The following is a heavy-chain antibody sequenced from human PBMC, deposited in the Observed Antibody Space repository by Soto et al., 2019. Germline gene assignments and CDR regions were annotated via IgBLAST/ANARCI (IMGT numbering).Heavy chain of an antibody. D-gene: IGHD3-3*01. CDR2: IYYSGFT. J-gene: IGHJ5*02. CDR3: ARGVTVFGLVSRFWRDP. CDR1: GASISTGDYY. Sequence: QVLLQESGPGLVRPSETLSLSCTVSGASISTGDYYWSWVRQPPGKGLEWIGYIYYSGFTYYNPSLKGRVTISMDTSTNQFSLKLPSLTAADTAVYFCARGVTVFGLVSRFWRDPWGQGTLVTVSS. V-gene: IGHV4-30-4*01.